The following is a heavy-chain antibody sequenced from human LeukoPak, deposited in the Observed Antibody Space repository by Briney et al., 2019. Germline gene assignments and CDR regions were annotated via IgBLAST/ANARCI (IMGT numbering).Heavy chain of an antibody. V-gene: IGHV3-9*01. D-gene: IGHD6-13*01. J-gene: IGHJ4*02. CDR2: IGYNSANI. CDR1: GFIFDDYA. CDR3: AKDIYSAALSSVDY. Sequence: GRSLRLSCAASGFIFDDYAMHWVRQAPGKGLEWVSGIGYNSANIGYADSVKGRFTISRDNARNSLYLQMNSLRAEDTALYYCAKDIYSAALSSVDYWGQGTLVTVSS.